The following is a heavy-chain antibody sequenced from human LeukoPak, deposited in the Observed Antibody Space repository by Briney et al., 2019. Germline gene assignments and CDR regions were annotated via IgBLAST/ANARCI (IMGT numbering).Heavy chain of an antibody. CDR2: ISSSSGTI. Sequence: GGSLRLSCAASGFIFSNYNMNWVRQAPGKGLEWVSSISSSSGTIYYADSVKGRFTISRDNAKNALYLQMNSLRDEDTSVYYCARDPNDDILTGDYYYGMDVWRQGTTVTVSS. V-gene: IGHV3-48*02. J-gene: IGHJ6*02. CDR1: GFIFSNYN. D-gene: IGHD3-9*01. CDR3: ARDPNDDILTGDYYYGMDV.